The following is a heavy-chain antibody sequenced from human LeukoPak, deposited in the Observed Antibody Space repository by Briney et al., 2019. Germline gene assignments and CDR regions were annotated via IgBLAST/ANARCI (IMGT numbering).Heavy chain of an antibody. J-gene: IGHJ4*02. CDR3: ARGTPTTRDFDY. D-gene: IGHD4-11*01. CDR2: ISSSSNYI. CDR1: GLTFSSYN. V-gene: IGHV3-21*01. Sequence: GGSLRLSCAASGLTFSSYNMNWVRQDPGKGLEWVSFISSSSNYIYYTDSVKGRFTISRDNAKNSLFLQMNSLRAEDTAVYYCARGTPTTRDFDYWGQGTPVTVSS.